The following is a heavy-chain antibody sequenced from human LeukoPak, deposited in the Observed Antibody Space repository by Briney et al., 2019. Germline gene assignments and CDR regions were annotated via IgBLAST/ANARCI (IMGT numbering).Heavy chain of an antibody. CDR3: ARMGDYGY. D-gene: IGHD4-17*01. J-gene: IGHJ4*02. Sequence: GGSLRLSCAAPGFTFSSYAMSWVRQAPGKGLEWVSSLSGSGGSTYYAASVKGRFTISRDNSKDTLYLQMNRLRAEDTAVYYCARMGDYGYWGQGTLVTVSS. CDR1: GFTFSSYA. CDR2: LSGSGGST. V-gene: IGHV3-23*01.